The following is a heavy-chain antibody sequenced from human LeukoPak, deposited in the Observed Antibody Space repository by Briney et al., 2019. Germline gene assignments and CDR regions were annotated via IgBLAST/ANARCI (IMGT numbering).Heavy chain of an antibody. Sequence: PSETLSLTCAVYGGSFSGYYWSWIRQPPGKGLEWIGEINHSGSTNYNPSLKSRVTISVDTSKNQFSLRLSSVTAADTAIYYCARQEFNWNLNWFDPWGQGILVTVSS. J-gene: IGHJ5*02. CDR2: INHSGST. CDR1: GGSFSGYY. V-gene: IGHV4-34*01. CDR3: ARQEFNWNLNWFDP. D-gene: IGHD1-1*01.